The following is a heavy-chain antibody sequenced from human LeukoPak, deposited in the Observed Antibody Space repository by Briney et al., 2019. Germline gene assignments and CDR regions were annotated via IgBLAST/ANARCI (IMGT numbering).Heavy chain of an antibody. CDR1: GFTFSSYW. D-gene: IGHD1-1*01. V-gene: IGHV3-7*01. CDR3: ARDKIEGPTKLDY. CDR2: IKQDESEK. Sequence: PGGSLRLSCAASGFTFSSYWMSWVRQAPGKGLEWVANIKQDESEKYYVDSLKGRFTISRDNAKNSLYLQMNSLRAEDTAVYYCARDKIEGPTKLDYWGQGLLVTVSS. J-gene: IGHJ4*02.